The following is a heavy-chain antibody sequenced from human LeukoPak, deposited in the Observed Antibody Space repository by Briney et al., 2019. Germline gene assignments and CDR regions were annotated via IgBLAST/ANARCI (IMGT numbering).Heavy chain of an antibody. D-gene: IGHD3-9*01. CDR2: IDPSDSYT. Sequence: GESLKISCKGSGYSSTTYWISWVRQMSGKGLEWMGTIDPSDSYTKYSPTVQGHITISADKSISTAYLQWRSLKASDTAVYYCARSLFDYDILTGHDYWGQGTLVTVSS. CDR3: ARSLFDYDILTGHDY. J-gene: IGHJ4*02. V-gene: IGHV5-10-1*01. CDR1: GYSSTTYW.